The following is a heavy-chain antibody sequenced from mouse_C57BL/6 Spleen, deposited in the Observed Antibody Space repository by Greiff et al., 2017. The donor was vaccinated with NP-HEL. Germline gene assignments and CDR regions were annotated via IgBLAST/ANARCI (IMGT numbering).Heavy chain of an antibody. J-gene: IGHJ2*01. CDR3: ARGMLGRDFDY. CDR2: IWSGGST. CDR1: GFSLTSYG. D-gene: IGHD4-1*01. V-gene: IGHV2-2*01. Sequence: VQLKESGPGLVQPSQSLSITCTVSGFSLTSYGVHWVRQSPGKGLEWLGVIWSGGSTDYNAAFISRLSISKDNSKSQVFFKMNSLQADDTAIYYCARGMLGRDFDYWGQGTTLTVSS.